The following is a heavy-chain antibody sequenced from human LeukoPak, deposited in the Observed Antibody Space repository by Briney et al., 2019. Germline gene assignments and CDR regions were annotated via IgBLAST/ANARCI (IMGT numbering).Heavy chain of an antibody. CDR1: GGTFSSYA. CDR2: IITNFGTT. CDR3: ARPRTYYDFWRGYPPFDY. V-gene: IGHV1-69*13. D-gene: IGHD3-3*01. J-gene: IGHJ4*02. Sequence: ASVKVSCKASGGTFSSYAISWVRQAPGQGLEWMGGIITNFGTTNYAQKYQGRVTITADESTSTVYMELSSLRSEDTAVYYCARPRTYYDFWRGYPPFDYWGQGTLVTVSS.